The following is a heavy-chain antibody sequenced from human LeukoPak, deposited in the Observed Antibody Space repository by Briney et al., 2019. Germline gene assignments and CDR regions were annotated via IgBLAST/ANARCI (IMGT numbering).Heavy chain of an antibody. CDR1: GFTFDDYA. J-gene: IGHJ4*02. Sequence: GGSLRLSCAASGFTFDDYAMHWVRQAPGKGLEWVSGISWNSGSIGYADSVKGRFTISRDNAKNSLYLQMNSLGAEDTALYYCAKDSQAIPRYLDYGGQGPRVTVSS. CDR2: ISWNSGSI. V-gene: IGHV3-9*01. CDR3: AKDSQAIPRYLDY.